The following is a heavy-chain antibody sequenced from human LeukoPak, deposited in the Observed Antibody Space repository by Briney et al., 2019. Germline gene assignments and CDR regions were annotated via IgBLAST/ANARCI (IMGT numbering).Heavy chain of an antibody. V-gene: IGHV3-53*01. D-gene: IGHD2-8*01. CDR1: GFTVSSNY. J-gene: IGHJ3*02. CDR3: ARDSVCNTFDI. CDR2: IYTGGST. Sequence: GGSLRLSCAASGFTVSSNYMRWVRQAPGKGLEWVSVIYTGGSTYYADSVKGRFTISRDNAKNSLFLEMSSLRVEDTAVYYCARDSVCNTFDIWGQGTMLTVSS.